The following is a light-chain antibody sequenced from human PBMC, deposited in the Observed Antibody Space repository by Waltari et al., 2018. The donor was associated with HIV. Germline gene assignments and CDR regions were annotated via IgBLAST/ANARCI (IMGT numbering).Light chain of an antibody. Sequence: QSVLTQPPSVSATPGQRVTISCSGSSSNIGNNIVTWYQQLPGTAPKLVIYGNDQRPSGVPDRFSGSNSCTSASLAISGLQSEDEADYYCATWDDSLNGPLFGGGTKLTVL. CDR1: SSNIGNNI. CDR3: ATWDDSLNGPL. V-gene: IGLV1-44*01. J-gene: IGLJ2*01. CDR2: GND.